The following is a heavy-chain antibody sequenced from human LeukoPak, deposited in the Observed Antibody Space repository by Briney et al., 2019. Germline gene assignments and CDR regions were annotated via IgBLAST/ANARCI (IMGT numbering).Heavy chain of an antibody. D-gene: IGHD4-17*01. V-gene: IGHV4-34*01. CDR1: GGSFSGYY. CDR2: INHSGST. CDR3: VGADYAGYYFDY. J-gene: IGHJ4*02. Sequence: SETLSLTCAVYGGSFSGYYWSWIRRPPGKGLEWIGEINHSGSTNYNPSLKSRVTISVDTSKNQFSLKLSSVTAADTAVYYCVGADYAGYYFDYWGQGTLVTVSS.